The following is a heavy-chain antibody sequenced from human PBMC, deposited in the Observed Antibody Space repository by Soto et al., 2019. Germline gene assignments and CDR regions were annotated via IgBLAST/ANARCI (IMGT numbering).Heavy chain of an antibody. D-gene: IGHD2-21*02. J-gene: IGHJ3*02. Sequence: VASVKVSCKASGYTFTSYGISWVRQAPGQGLEWMGWISAYNGNTNYAQKLQGRVTMTTDTSTSTAYMELRSLRSDGTAVYYCARDPTVVTAIAFDIWGQGTMVTVSS. CDR1: GYTFTSYG. V-gene: IGHV1-18*01. CDR3: ARDPTVVTAIAFDI. CDR2: ISAYNGNT.